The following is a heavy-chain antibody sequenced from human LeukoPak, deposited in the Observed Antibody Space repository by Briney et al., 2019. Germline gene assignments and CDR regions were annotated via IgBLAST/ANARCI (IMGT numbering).Heavy chain of an antibody. CDR3: AKDSSYYYYGSGSYYQPPNFDY. CDR1: GFTFSSYA. CDR2: TIGGGDDT. V-gene: IGHV3-23*01. Sequence: PGGSLRLSCAASGFTFSSYAMSWVRQTPGKGLEWVSATIGGGDDTYHADSVKGRFTISRDNSRNTLYMQMNNLRAEDTAVYYCAKDSSYYYYGSGSYYQPPNFDYWGQGTLVTVSS. J-gene: IGHJ4*02. D-gene: IGHD3-10*01.